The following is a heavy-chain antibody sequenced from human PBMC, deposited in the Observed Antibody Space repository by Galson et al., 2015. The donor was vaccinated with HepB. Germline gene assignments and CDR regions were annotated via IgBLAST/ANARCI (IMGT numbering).Heavy chain of an antibody. CDR3: ARHGVNYGDCVWYSDV. V-gene: IGHV3-30*04. D-gene: IGHD4-17*01. Sequence: LRLSCAASGFTFAKFPMHWVRQAPGRGLEWLTFISFDGRDAYYADSVKGRFTVSRDNSQNMLYLQMDNLRIEDSAVYFCARHGVNYGDCVWYSDVWGRGTQVTVSS. CDR1: GFTFAKFP. J-gene: IGHJ2*01. CDR2: ISFDGRDA.